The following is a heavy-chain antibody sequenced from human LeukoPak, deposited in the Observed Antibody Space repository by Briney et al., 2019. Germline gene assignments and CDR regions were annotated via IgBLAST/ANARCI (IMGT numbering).Heavy chain of an antibody. Sequence: GASVKVSCKASGYSFTTYYMHWMRQAPGQGLELMGTMNPRGGSTNYAQKFQGRVTMIRDPSTSTVYMELSSLRFEDTAVYYCARVDDYGGNSVGYWGQGTLVTVSS. V-gene: IGHV1-46*01. CDR1: GYSFTTYY. CDR3: ARVDDYGGNSVGY. D-gene: IGHD4-23*01. J-gene: IGHJ4*02. CDR2: MNPRGGST.